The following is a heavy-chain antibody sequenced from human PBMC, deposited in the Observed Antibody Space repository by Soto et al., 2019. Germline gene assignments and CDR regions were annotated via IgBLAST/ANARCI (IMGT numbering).Heavy chain of an antibody. CDR2: IHPSGST. J-gene: IGHJ6*02. Sequence: PVYTLSLSFAVFIVSLSPHYWTWVRQCPGEGLEWIGEIHPSGSTDSSASLKSRVTLSSDTSTSQFSLQVTSVTAAHTGVYYWARGKSSGYKVGPRNVFYYGMDVWGPGTTVTVSS. CDR1: IVSLSPHY. CDR3: ARGKSSGYKVGPRNVFYYGMDV. V-gene: IGHV4-34*01. D-gene: IGHD5-18*01.